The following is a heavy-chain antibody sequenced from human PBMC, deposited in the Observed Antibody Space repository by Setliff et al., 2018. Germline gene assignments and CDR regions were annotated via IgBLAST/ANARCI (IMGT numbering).Heavy chain of an antibody. Sequence: SETLSLTCTVSGGSISSSSYYWGWIRQPPGKGLEWIGYIYYSGSTYYNPSLKSRVTISVDTSKNQFSLKLSSVTAADTAVYYCARGRGPLWIAAAGIFDYWGQGTLVTVSS. V-gene: IGHV4-39*07. J-gene: IGHJ4*02. CDR2: IYYSGST. D-gene: IGHD6-13*01. CDR1: GGSISSSSYY. CDR3: ARGRGPLWIAAAGIFDY.